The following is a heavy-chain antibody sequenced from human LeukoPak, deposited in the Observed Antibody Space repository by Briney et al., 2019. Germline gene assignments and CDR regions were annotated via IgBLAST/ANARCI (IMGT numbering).Heavy chain of an antibody. J-gene: IGHJ4*02. CDR3: ARARARQITMVRGVIGY. V-gene: IGHV1-46*01. Sequence: ASVKVSCKASGYTFTSYYMHWVRQAPGQGLEWMGIINPSGGSTSYAQKFQGRVTMTRDTSTSTVYMELSSLRSEDTAVYYCARARARQITMVRGVIGYWGQGTLVTVSS. D-gene: IGHD3-10*01. CDR1: GYTFTSYY. CDR2: INPSGGST.